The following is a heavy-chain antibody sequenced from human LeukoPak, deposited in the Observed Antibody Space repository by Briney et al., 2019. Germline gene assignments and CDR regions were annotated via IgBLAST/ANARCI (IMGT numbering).Heavy chain of an antibody. CDR3: ARVGQWELPT. Sequence: SETLSLTCTGAGGSISSYYWSWIRQPPGKGLEWIGYIYYSGSTNYNPSLKSRVTISVDTSKNQFSLKLSSVTAADTAVYYCARVGQWELPTWGQGTLVTVSS. V-gene: IGHV4-59*01. J-gene: IGHJ4*02. D-gene: IGHD1-26*01. CDR1: GGSISSYY. CDR2: IYYSGST.